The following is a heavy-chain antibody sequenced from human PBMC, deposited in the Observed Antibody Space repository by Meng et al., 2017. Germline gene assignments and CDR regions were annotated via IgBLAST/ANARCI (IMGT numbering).Heavy chain of an antibody. V-gene: IGHV3-66*02. J-gene: IGHJ5*02. Sequence: EGQVVESGGGLVQPGGSLRLSCAASGFTVSSNYMSWVRQAPGKGLEWVSVIYSGGSTYYADSVKGRFTISRDNSKNTLYLQMNSLRAEDTAVYYCARDRDGYNWFDPWGQGTLVTVSS. CDR2: IYSGGST. D-gene: IGHD5-24*01. CDR3: ARDRDGYNWFDP. CDR1: GFTVSSNY.